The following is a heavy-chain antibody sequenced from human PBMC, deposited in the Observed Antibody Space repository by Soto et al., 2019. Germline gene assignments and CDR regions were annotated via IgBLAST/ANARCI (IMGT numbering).Heavy chain of an antibody. CDR2: IVVGSGNT. Sequence: ASVKVSCKASGFTFTSSAVQWVRQARGQRLEWIGWIVVGSGNTNYAQKFQERVTITRDMSTSTAYMELSSLRSEDTAVYYCHFYGSGSYGFGMDVWGKGTTVTVSS. J-gene: IGHJ6*04. D-gene: IGHD3-10*01. V-gene: IGHV1-58*01. CDR3: HFYGSGSYGFGMDV. CDR1: GFTFTSSA.